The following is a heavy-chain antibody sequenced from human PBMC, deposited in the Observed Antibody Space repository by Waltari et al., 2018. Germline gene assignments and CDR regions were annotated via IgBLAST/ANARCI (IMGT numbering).Heavy chain of an antibody. CDR1: GFTFSSYA. V-gene: IGHV3-30-3*01. Sequence: QVQLVESGGGVVQPGRSLRLSCAASGFTFSSYAMHWVRQAPGKGLGWGAFRSYYGSNKYYAESVKGRFTISRDNSKNTLYLQMNSLRAEDTAVYYCARGQTRILYGMDIWGQGTTVTVSS. CDR2: RSYYGSNK. CDR3: ARGQTRILYGMDI. D-gene: IGHD2-15*01. J-gene: IGHJ6*02.